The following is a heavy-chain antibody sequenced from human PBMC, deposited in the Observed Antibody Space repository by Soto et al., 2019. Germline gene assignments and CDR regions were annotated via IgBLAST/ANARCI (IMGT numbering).Heavy chain of an antibody. CDR2: MYSSGTT. CDR1: GGSISSSDFY. CDR3: AVVDSTGNWFDP. D-gene: IGHD6-25*01. Sequence: QLQLQESGPGLVKPSETLSLTCTVSGGSISSSDFYWGWLRQTPGKGLEFIGSMYSSGTTYYNPSLKSRVTISVDTSKNQLTLTLISVTAADTAVYYCAVVDSTGNWFDPWGQGALVTVSS. J-gene: IGHJ5*02. V-gene: IGHV4-39*01.